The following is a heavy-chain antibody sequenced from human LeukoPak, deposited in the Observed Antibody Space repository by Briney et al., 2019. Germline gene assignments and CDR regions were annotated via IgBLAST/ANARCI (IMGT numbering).Heavy chain of an antibody. Sequence: SETLSLTCTVSGGSISSSSYYWGWIRQPPGTGLEWIGSIYYSGSTYYNPSLKSRVTISVDTSKNQFSLKLSSVTAADTAVYYCARHERVYCGGDCYSYWYFDLWGRGTLVTVSS. J-gene: IGHJ2*01. D-gene: IGHD2-21*02. CDR2: IYYSGST. CDR1: GGSISSSSYY. CDR3: ARHERVYCGGDCYSYWYFDL. V-gene: IGHV4-39*01.